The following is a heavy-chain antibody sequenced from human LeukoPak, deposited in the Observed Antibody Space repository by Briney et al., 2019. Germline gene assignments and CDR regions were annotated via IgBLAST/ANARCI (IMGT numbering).Heavy chain of an antibody. Sequence: ASVKVSCKASGYTFTGYYMHWVRQAPGQGLEWMGWINPNSGGTNYAQKFQGRVTMTRDTSISTAYMELSRLRSDDTAVYYCARDPEYSGSYLGVDVFFAPGGQETLVTVSS. V-gene: IGHV1-2*02. CDR3: ARDPEYSGSYLGVDVFFAP. D-gene: IGHD1-26*01. CDR2: INPNSGGT. J-gene: IGHJ5*02. CDR1: GYTFTGYY.